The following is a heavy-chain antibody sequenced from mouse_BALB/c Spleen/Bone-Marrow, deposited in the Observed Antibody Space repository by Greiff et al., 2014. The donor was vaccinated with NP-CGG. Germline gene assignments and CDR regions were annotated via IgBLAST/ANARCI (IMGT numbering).Heavy chain of an antibody. V-gene: IGHV5-6-4*01. J-gene: IGHJ4*01. Sequence: DVHLVESGGGLVKPGGSLKLSCAASGFTLSSYAMSWVRQTPEKRLEWVATISSGGSYTYYPDSVKGRFTISRDNAKNTLYLQMSSLKSEDTAMYYCTKIYYGYDGGYYYAMDYWGQGTSVTVSS. CDR1: GFTLSSYA. D-gene: IGHD2-2*01. CDR2: ISSGGSYT. CDR3: TKIYYGYDGGYYYAMDY.